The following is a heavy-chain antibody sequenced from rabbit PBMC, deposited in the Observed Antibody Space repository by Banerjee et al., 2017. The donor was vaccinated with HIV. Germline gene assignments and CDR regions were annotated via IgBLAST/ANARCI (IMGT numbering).Heavy chain of an antibody. Sequence: QLEESGGDLVKPEGSLTLTCTASGFTLSSYWICWVRQAPGKGLEWIGYIDPVFGSTYYASWVNGRFTISSHNAQNTLYLQLNSLTAADTATYFCARDDTPYLWGQGTLVTVS. CDR2: IDPVFGST. V-gene: IGHV1S7*01. J-gene: IGHJ3*01. CDR1: GFTLSSYW. CDR3: ARDDTPYL.